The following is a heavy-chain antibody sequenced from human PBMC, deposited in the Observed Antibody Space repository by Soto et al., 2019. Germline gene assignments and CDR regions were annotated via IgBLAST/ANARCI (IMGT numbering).Heavy chain of an antibody. Sequence: SETLSLTCTVSGGSISSYYWSWIRQPPGKGLEWIGYIYYSGSTNYNPSLKSRVTISVDTSKNQFSLKLSSVTAADTAVYYCARMRNIMSCRNWFDPWGQGTRVTVSP. J-gene: IGHJ5*02. CDR2: IYYSGST. CDR1: GGSISSYY. V-gene: IGHV4-59*01. CDR3: ARMRNIMSCRNWFDP. D-gene: IGHD3-16*01.